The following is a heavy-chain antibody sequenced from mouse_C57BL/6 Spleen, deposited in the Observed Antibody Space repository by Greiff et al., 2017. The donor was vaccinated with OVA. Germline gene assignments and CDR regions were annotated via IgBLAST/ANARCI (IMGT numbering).Heavy chain of an antibody. D-gene: IGHD2-12*01. CDR3: ARATTRDYFDY. V-gene: IGHV3-6*01. CDR2: ISYDGSN. J-gene: IGHJ2*01. Sequence: EVKLVESGPGLVKPSQSLSLTCSVTGYSITSGYYWNWIRQFPGNKLEWMGYISYDGSNNYNPSLKNRISITRDTSKNQFFLKLNSVTTEDTATYYCARATTRDYFDYWGQGTTLTVSS. CDR1: GYSITSGYY.